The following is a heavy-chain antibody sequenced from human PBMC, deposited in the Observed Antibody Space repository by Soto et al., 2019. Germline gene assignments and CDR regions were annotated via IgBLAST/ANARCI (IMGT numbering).Heavy chain of an antibody. Sequence: ASLKVSSKASRVAFSKFIVTWVRQAPGLGLEWVGGIIPIFGTANYAQKFQGRVTITADESTSTSYMEVNNLRSEDTAVYYCAKVRYSSPMGYYYGMDVWGQGTTVTVSS. V-gene: IGHV1-69*13. CDR2: IIPIFGTA. J-gene: IGHJ6*02. D-gene: IGHD6-19*01. CDR3: AKVRYSSPMGYYYGMDV. CDR1: RVAFSKFI.